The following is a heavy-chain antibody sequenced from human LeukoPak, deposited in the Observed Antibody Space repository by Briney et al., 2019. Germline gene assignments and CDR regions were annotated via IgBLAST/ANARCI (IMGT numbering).Heavy chain of an antibody. Sequence: QTLSLTCAISGDSVSSNSAAWNWIRQSPSRGLEWLGRTYYRSKWYNDYAVSEKSRITINPDTSKNQFSLQLDSVTPEDTAVYYCCHSLSGRTGAFDIWGRGTVVTVSS. CDR3: CHSLSGRTGAFDI. J-gene: IGHJ3*02. V-gene: IGHV6-1*01. D-gene: IGHD2-21*01. CDR2: TYYRSKWYN. CDR1: GDSVSSNSAA.